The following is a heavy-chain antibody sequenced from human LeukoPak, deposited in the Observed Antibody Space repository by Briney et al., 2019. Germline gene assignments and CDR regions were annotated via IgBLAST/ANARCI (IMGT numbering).Heavy chain of an antibody. CDR2: IYYSGSA. CDR3: ARVNYGSATKEDY. J-gene: IGHJ4*02. D-gene: IGHD3-10*01. CDR1: GGSISSYY. Sequence: KASETLSLTCTVSGGSISSYYWSWIRQHPGKGLEWIGYIYYSGSAYYNPSLKSRVTISVDTSENQFSLKLSSVTAADTAVYYCARVNYGSATKEDYWGQGTLVTVSS. V-gene: IGHV4-59*06.